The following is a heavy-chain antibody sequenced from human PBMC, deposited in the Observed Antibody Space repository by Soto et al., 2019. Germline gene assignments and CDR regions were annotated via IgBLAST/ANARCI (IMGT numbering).Heavy chain of an antibody. D-gene: IGHD5-18*01. CDR1: GGSISSSSYY. V-gene: IGHV4-39*01. J-gene: IGHJ4*02. CDR3: ASVDTAMDEGDFDY. Sequence: QLQLQESGPGLVKTSETLSLTCTVTGGSISSSSYYWGWIRQPPGKGLEWIGSIDYSGSTYYNPSLKSRVTIAVDTSKNQFSLTLSSVTVADTAVYYCASVDTAMDEGDFDYWGQGTLVTVSS. CDR2: IDYSGST.